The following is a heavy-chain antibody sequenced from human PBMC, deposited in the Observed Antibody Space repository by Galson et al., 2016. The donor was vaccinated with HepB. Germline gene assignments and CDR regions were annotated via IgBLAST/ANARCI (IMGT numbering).Heavy chain of an antibody. V-gene: IGHV3-23*01. CDR1: GFTFSTYA. CDR2: ISGRGGGT. J-gene: IGHJ3*01. CDR3: ARDSGTHAFDL. Sequence: SLRLSCAASGFTFSTYAMSWVRQAPGKGLEWLSGISGRGGGTYHADSVKGRFTISRDNSKNTLYLQMSSLKTEDTAVYYCARDSGTHAFDLWGQGTMVSVSS. D-gene: IGHD2-15*01.